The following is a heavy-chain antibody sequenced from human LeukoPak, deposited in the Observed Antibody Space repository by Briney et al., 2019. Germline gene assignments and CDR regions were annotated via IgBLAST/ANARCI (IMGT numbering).Heavy chain of an antibody. Sequence: PGGSLRLSCAASGFTFSSYGMHWVRQAPGKGLEWVAVISYDGSNKYYADSVKGRFTISRDNSKNTLYLQMNSLRAEDTAVYYCARDRLGVREFDYWGQGTLVTVSS. CDR1: GFTFSSYG. CDR3: ARDRLGVREFDY. V-gene: IGHV3-30*03. D-gene: IGHD3-10*01. J-gene: IGHJ4*02. CDR2: ISYDGSNK.